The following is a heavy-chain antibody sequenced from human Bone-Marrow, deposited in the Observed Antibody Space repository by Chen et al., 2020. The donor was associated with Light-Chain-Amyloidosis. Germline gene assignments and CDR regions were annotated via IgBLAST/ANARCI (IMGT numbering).Heavy chain of an antibody. V-gene: IGHV1-2*02. J-gene: IGHJ5*02. Sequence: QVQLVQSGAEVKKPGASVKVSCKASGYTFTGYYKHWVRQAPGQGLEWMGWINPNSGVTNYAQKFQGRVTMTSDTSISTAYMELSRLISDDTAVYYCARHLSGYDQGNWFDPWGQVTLVTVSS. CDR1: GYTFTGYY. CDR2: INPNSGVT. D-gene: IGHD5-12*01. CDR3: ARHLSGYDQGNWFDP.